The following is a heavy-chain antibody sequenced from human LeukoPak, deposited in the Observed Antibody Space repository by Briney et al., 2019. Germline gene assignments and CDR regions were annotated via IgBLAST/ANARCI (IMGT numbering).Heavy chain of an antibody. J-gene: IGHJ4*02. CDR3: AREGVDTAMVYYFDY. Sequence: GASVKVSCKASGGTFSSYAISWVRQAPGQGLEWMGGIIPIFGTANYAQKFQGRVTITADKSTSTAYMELSSLRSEDTAVYYCAREGVDTAMVYYFDYWGQGTLVTVSS. CDR2: IIPIFGTA. V-gene: IGHV1-69*06. CDR1: GGTFSSYA. D-gene: IGHD5-18*01.